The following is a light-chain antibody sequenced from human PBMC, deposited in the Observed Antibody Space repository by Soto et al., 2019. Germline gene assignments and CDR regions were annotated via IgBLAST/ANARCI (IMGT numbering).Light chain of an antibody. J-gene: IGKJ5*01. Sequence: DIQMTQSPSSLSASVGDRVTITCQASQDISNYLNWYQQKPGKAPKPLIYDASNLETGVPSRFSGSGSGTDFTFTISSLQPEDIATYYCQQGLTFGQGTRLEIK. CDR3: QQGLT. CDR2: DAS. CDR1: QDISNY. V-gene: IGKV1-33*01.